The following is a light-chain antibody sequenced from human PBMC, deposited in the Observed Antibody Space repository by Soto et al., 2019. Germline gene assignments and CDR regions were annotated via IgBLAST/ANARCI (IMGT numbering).Light chain of an antibody. CDR3: SSYTSSGTDV. J-gene: IGLJ1*01. CDR2: DVS. V-gene: IGLV2-14*01. Sequence: HSALTQPASVSGSPGQSITISCTGTSSDVGDYNYVSWYQQHPGKAPKLMIYDVSNRPSGVSNRFSGSKSGNTASLTISGLQAEDEADYYCSSYTSSGTDVFGTGTKLTVL. CDR1: SSDVGDYNY.